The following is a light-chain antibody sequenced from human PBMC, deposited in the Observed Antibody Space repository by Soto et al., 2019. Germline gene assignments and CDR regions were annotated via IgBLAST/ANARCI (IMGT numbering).Light chain of an antibody. J-gene: IGKJ1*01. CDR3: QQYGTTPWT. CDR2: DAS. Sequence: DNQMTQSPSTLSASVGDRVTITCRASQSISSWLAWYQQKPGKAPKLLIYDASSLKSGAPSRFSGSGSGTEFTLTISSLQPDDFAVYYCQQYGTTPWTFGQGTKVEVK. CDR1: QSISSW. V-gene: IGKV1-5*01.